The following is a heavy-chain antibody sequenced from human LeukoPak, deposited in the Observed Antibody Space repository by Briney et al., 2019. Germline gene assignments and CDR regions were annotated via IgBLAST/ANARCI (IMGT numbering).Heavy chain of an antibody. CDR1: GYTFTSYD. CDR3: ARTSGSYLHYYYYMDV. V-gene: IGHV1-8*01. Sequence: ASVKVSCKASGYTFTSYDINWVRQATGQGLEWMGWMNPNSGNTGYAQKFQGRVTMTRNTSISTAYMELSSLRSEDTAVEYCARTSGSYLHYYYYMDVWGKGTTVTVSS. CDR2: MNPNSGNT. J-gene: IGHJ6*03. D-gene: IGHD1-26*01.